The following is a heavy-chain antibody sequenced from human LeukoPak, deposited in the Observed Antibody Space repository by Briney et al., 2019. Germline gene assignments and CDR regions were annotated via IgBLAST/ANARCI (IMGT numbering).Heavy chain of an antibody. CDR1: GYSFTSYW. V-gene: IGHV5-51*01. Sequence: GESLKISCKGSGYSFTSYWIGWVRQMPGKGLEWMGIIYPGDSDTRYSPSFQGQVTISADKSISTAYLQWSSLKASDTAMYYCAKGGYKPYYYYGMDVWRQGTTVTVSS. CDR3: AKGGYKPYYYYGMDV. D-gene: IGHD5-24*01. J-gene: IGHJ6*02. CDR2: IYPGDSDT.